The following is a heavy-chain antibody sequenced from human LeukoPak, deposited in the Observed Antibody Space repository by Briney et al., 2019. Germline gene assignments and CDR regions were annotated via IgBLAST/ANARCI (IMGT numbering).Heavy chain of an antibody. CDR1: GYSISSGYY. J-gene: IGHJ4*02. Sequence: PSGTLSLTCTVSGYSISSGYYWGWIRQPPGKGLEWIGSIYHSGSTYYNPSLKSRVTISVDTSKNQFSLKLSSVTAADTAVYYCARLSLEWLLPIDYWGQGTLVTVSS. CDR3: ARLSLEWLLPIDY. D-gene: IGHD3-3*01. V-gene: IGHV4-38-2*02. CDR2: IYHSGST.